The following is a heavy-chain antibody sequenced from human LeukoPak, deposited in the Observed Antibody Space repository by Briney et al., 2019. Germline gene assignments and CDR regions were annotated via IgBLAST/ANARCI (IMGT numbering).Heavy chain of an antibody. CDR1: GFTLSTYN. D-gene: IGHD1-7*01. CDR2: ITTSSSYI. J-gene: IGHJ4*02. CDR3: ARDRDWNSGFDY. V-gene: IGHV3-21*06. Sequence: GGSLRLSCAASGFTLSTYNMKWVRQAPRNGLEWVSSITTSSSYIYYADSVKGRFTISRDKARNSLYLQMNSMRAEDTAVYYCARDRDWNSGFDYWRQATLVTVPS.